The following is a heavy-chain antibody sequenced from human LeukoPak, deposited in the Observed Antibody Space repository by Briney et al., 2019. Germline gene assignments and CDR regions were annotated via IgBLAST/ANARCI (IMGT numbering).Heavy chain of an antibody. CDR3: ARRPLYSYGPNDY. V-gene: IGHV4-34*01. CDR2: INHSGST. Sequence: SETLSLTCAVYGVSFSGYYWSWLRQPPGKGLEWLGEINHSGSTNYNPSLKSRVTISVDTSKNQFSLKLSSVTAADTAVYYCARRPLYSYGPNDYWGQGTLVTVSS. CDR1: GVSFSGYY. D-gene: IGHD5-18*01. J-gene: IGHJ4*02.